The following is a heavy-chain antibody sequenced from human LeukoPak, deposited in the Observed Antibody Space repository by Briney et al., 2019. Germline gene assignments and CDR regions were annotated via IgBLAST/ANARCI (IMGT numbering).Heavy chain of an antibody. J-gene: IGHJ6*02. V-gene: IGHV3-53*01. CDR1: GFTFSSNY. Sequence: GGSLRLSCAASGFTFSSNYMSWVRQAPGKGLEWVSVIYSGGSTYYADSVKGRFTISRDNSKNTLYLQMNTLRAEDTAVYYCAVGTTNRYYFYYGMDVWGQGTTVTVSS. CDR2: IYSGGST. CDR3: AVGTTNRYYFYYGMDV. D-gene: IGHD1-26*01.